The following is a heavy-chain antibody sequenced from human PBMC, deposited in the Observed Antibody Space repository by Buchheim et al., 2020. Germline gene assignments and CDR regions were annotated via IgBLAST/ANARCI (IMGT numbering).Heavy chain of an antibody. Sequence: QVQLVQSGAEVKKPGASVKVSCKASGYAFTSYAMHWVRQAPGQRLEWMGWINAGNGNTKYSQKFQGRVTITRDTSASTAYMELSSLRSKDTAVYYCARVLAAVGGTYDAFDIWGQGT. CDR1: GYAFTSYA. J-gene: IGHJ3*02. D-gene: IGHD6-13*01. CDR3: ARVLAAVGGTYDAFDI. V-gene: IGHV1-3*01. CDR2: INAGNGNT.